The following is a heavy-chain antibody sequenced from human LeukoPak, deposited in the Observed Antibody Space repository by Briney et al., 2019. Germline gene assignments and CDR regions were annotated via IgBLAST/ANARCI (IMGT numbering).Heavy chain of an antibody. V-gene: IGHV3-7*01. Sequence: GGSLRLSCAASGFTFSSYWMSWVRQAPGKGLEGVANIKQDGSEKYYVDSVKGRFTISRDNAKNSLYLHMNSLRAEDTAVYYCAREAYDSSGYYYETQGVFDYWGQGTLVTVSS. J-gene: IGHJ4*02. CDR3: AREAYDSSGYYYETQGVFDY. CDR2: IKQDGSEK. D-gene: IGHD3-22*01. CDR1: GFTFSSYW.